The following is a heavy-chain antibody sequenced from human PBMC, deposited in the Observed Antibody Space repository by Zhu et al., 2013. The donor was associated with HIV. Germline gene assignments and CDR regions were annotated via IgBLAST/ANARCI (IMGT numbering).Heavy chain of an antibody. V-gene: IGHV1-18*01. Sequence: QVHLVQSGAEVKKPGASVKVSCKGSDYTFINYAITWVRQAPGQGLEWMGSISPYNGNTNYLQKFQGRVTMTTDTSTSTAYMELRSLRSDDTAVYYCARGPYFRDYFDYWGQGTLVTVSS. J-gene: IGHJ4*02. CDR3: ARGPYFRDYFDY. CDR1: DYTFINYA. D-gene: IGHD3-10*02. CDR2: ISPYNGNT.